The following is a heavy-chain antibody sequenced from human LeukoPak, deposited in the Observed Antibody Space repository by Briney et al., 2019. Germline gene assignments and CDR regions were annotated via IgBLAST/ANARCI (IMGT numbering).Heavy chain of an antibody. Sequence: GGSLRLSCAASGFTFSSYEMNSVRQAPGEGLEWVSVISYDGVNQYYADSVKGRFTISRDNSKNTLYLQMNSLRAEDTALYYCARAAPSIIAVAEIPDYWGQGTLVAVSS. CDR1: GFTFSSYE. D-gene: IGHD6-19*01. J-gene: IGHJ4*02. V-gene: IGHV3-30*04. CDR3: ARAAPSIIAVAEIPDY. CDR2: ISYDGVNQ.